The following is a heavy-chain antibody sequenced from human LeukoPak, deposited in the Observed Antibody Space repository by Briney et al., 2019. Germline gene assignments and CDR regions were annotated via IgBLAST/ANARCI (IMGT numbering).Heavy chain of an antibody. V-gene: IGHV3-66*01. J-gene: IGHJ4*02. CDR1: GFTVSTNF. Sequence: GGPLRLSCAASGFTVSTNFLTWVRQAPEKGLEWVSFIYSGGSTYYADSVKGRFTISRDNSKNTLYLQMNSLRAEDTAVYYCARYCSGGSCYDWGQGTLVTVSS. D-gene: IGHD2-15*01. CDR2: IYSGGST. CDR3: ARYCSGGSCYD.